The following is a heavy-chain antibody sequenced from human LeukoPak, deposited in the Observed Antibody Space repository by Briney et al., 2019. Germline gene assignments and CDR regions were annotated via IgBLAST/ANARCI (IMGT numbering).Heavy chain of an antibody. D-gene: IGHD3-3*01. CDR3: ARVDPDYDFWSGAIGY. Sequence: ASVKVSCKASGYTFTSYGISWVRQAPGQGLEWMGRIIPILGIANYAQKFQGRVTITADKSTSTAYMELSSLRSEDTAVYYCARVDPDYDFWSGAIGYWGQGTLVTVSS. V-gene: IGHV1-69*04. J-gene: IGHJ4*02. CDR2: IIPILGIA. CDR1: GYTFTSYG.